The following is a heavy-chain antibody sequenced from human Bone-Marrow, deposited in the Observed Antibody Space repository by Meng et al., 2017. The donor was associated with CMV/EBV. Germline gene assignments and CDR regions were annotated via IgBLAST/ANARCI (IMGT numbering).Heavy chain of an antibody. J-gene: IGHJ4*02. CDR1: GFTFSSYS. V-gene: IGHV3-21*01. Sequence: GGSLRLSCAASGFTFSSYSMNWVRQAPGKGLEWVSSISSSSSYIYYADSVKGRFTISRDNAKNSLYLQMNSLRAEDTAVYYCARAMSGGTYYVYFDYWGQGTLATVSS. CDR2: ISSSSSYI. D-gene: IGHD1-26*01. CDR3: ARAMSGGTYYVYFDY.